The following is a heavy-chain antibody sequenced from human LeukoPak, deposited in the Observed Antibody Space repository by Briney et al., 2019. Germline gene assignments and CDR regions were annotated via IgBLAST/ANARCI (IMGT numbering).Heavy chain of an antibody. J-gene: IGHJ3*02. D-gene: IGHD5-12*01. CDR2: ISSSSTYI. CDR1: GFTFSRDS. CDR3: ARGGGYSGYDLDAFDI. V-gene: IGHV3-21*01. Sequence: GGSLGLSCAASGFTFSRDSMNWVRQAPGKGLEWVSSISSSSTYIYYADSVKGRFTISRNNAKNSLHLQMNSLRAEDTAVYYCARGGGYSGYDLDAFDIWGQGTMVTVSS.